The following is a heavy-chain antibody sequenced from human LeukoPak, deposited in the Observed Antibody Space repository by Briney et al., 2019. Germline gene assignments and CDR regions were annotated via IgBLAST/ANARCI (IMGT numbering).Heavy chain of an antibody. V-gene: IGHV4-39*01. CDR3: ARHNPEFRYGLFDY. J-gene: IGHJ4*02. CDR2: VYHSGST. D-gene: IGHD1-14*01. Sequence: PSETLSLTCTVSGDSITNSIYYWGWIRQPPGKGLEWIASVYHSGSTYYNASLRSRVTMSVDTSKNQFSLKLSSVTAADTAVYYCARHNPEFRYGLFDYWGQGTLVTVSS. CDR1: GDSITNSIYY.